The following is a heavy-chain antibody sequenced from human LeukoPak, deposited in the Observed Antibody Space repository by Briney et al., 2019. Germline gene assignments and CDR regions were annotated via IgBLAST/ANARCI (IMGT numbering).Heavy chain of an antibody. D-gene: IGHD5-12*01. CDR2: IYTSGST. CDR3: AVYSGYGRSDY. Sequence: PSETLSLTCTVSGGSISSGSYYWSWIRQPAGKGLEWIGRIYTSGSTNHNPSLKSRVTISVDTSKNQFSLKLSSVTAADTAVYYCAVYSGYGRSDYWGQGTLVTVSS. J-gene: IGHJ4*02. CDR1: GGSISSGSYY. V-gene: IGHV4-61*02.